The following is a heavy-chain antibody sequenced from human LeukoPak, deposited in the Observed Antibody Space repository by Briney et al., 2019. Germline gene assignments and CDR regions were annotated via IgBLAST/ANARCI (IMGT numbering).Heavy chain of an antibody. Sequence: SETLSLTCTVSGGSISSYYWSWIRQPPGKGLEWIGYIYYSGSTNYNPSLKSRVTISVDTSKNQFSLKLSSVTAADTAVYYCASLMRGWSGGVSGWSDPWGQGTLVTVSS. CDR3: ASLMRGWSGGVSGWSDP. J-gene: IGHJ5*02. V-gene: IGHV4-59*01. CDR2: IYYSGST. D-gene: IGHD3-10*01. CDR1: GGSISSYY.